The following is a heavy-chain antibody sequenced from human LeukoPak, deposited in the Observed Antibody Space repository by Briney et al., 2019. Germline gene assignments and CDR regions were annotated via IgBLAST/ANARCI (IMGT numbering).Heavy chain of an antibody. CDR3: AKRVGATWAYFDY. Sequence: GGSLRLSCAASGFSFSSYAMSWVRQAPGKGLEWVSSISDSGSSTYYADSVKGRFTISRDNSKSTLYLQMNSLRAEDTAVYYCAKRVGATWAYFDYWGQGTLVTVSS. CDR2: ISDSGSST. V-gene: IGHV3-23*01. CDR1: GFSFSSYA. J-gene: IGHJ4*02. D-gene: IGHD1-26*01.